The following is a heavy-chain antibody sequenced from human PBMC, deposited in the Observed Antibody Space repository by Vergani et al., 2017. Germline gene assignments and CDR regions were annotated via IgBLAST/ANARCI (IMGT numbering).Heavy chain of an antibody. J-gene: IGHJ5*02. CDR2: IIPIFGTA. Sequence: VQLVQSGAEVKKPGATVKISCKFSGYTFTDYYMHWVQQAPGKGLEWMGGIIPIFGTANYAQKFQGRVTITADESTSTAYMELSSLRSEDTAVYYCARAPPSAAGHSWFDPWGQGTLVTVSS. D-gene: IGHD3-3*01. V-gene: IGHV1-69*13. CDR1: GYTFTDYY. CDR3: ARAPPSAAGHSWFDP.